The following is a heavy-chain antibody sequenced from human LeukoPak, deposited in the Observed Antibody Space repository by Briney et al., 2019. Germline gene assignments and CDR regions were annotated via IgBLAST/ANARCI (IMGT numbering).Heavy chain of an antibody. Sequence: SETLSLTCTVSGGSISSYYWSWIRQPPGKGLEWIGYIYYSGSTNYNPSLKSRVTISVDTSKNQFSLKPSSVTAADTAVYYCARLVAGGYYYYMDVWGKGTTVTVSS. CDR1: GGSISSYY. CDR2: IYYSGST. CDR3: ARLVAGGYYYYMDV. J-gene: IGHJ6*03. D-gene: IGHD3-10*01. V-gene: IGHV4-59*01.